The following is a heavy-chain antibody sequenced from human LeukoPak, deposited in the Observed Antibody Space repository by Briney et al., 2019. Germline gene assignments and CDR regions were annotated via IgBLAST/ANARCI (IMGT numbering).Heavy chain of an antibody. CDR1: GGTFSSYA. CDR2: IIPIFGTA. D-gene: IGHD1-14*01. J-gene: IGHJ4*02. Sequence: ASVKVSCKASGGTFSSYAISWVLQAPGQGLEWTGGIIPIFGTANYAQKFQGRVTITADESTSTAYMELSSLRSEDTAVYYCARDTESIFDYWGQGTLVTVSS. V-gene: IGHV1-69*13. CDR3: ARDTESIFDY.